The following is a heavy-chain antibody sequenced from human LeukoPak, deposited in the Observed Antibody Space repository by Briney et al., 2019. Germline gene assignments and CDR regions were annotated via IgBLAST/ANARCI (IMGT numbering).Heavy chain of an antibody. CDR2: ITATAGRT. J-gene: IGHJ4*02. V-gene: IGHV3-23*01. Sequence: GGSLRLSCAASGFTFNNYAMSWVRQAPGKGLEWVSSITATAGRTYYADSVKGRFTISRDNSKNTLNLQMDSLRADDTAIYYCAKSSLVVPFDFWGQGALVTVSS. CDR1: GFTFNNYA. CDR3: AKSSLVVPFDF. D-gene: IGHD6-6*01.